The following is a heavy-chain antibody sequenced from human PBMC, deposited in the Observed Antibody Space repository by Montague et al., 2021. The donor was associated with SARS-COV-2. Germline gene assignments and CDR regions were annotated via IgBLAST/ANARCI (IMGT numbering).Heavy chain of an antibody. D-gene: IGHD5-24*01. J-gene: IGHJ4*02. Sequence: LVKPTQTLTLTCTFSGFSLSTSGMCVSWIRQPPGKGLEWIGYIYYSGSTNYNPSLKSRVTITVDTSKNQFSLKLSSVTAADTAVYYCARVLPRWLQIDLYFDSWGQGTLGTVSS. CDR1: GFSLSTSGMC. CDR2: IYYSGST. V-gene: IGHV4-61*08. CDR3: ARVLPRWLQIDLYFDS.